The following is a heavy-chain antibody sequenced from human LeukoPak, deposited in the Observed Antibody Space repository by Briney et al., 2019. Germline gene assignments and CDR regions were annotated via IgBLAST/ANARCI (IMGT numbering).Heavy chain of an antibody. CDR1: GFTFGDYP. CDR3: TRKCCPSGVCPLDY. CDR2: ITSKAHGGTT. D-gene: IGHD2-8*01. J-gene: IGHJ4*02. Sequence: PGGSLRLSCTGSGFTFGDYPMSWVRQAPGKGLEWVGYITSKAHGGTTEFAASVKGGFTISRDDSKSIAYLQMNGLKTEDTAVYYCTRKCCPSGVCPLDYWGQGTLVTVSS. V-gene: IGHV3-49*04.